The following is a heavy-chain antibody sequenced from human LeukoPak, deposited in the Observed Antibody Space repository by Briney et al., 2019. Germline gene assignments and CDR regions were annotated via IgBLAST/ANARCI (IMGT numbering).Heavy chain of an antibody. Sequence: GGSLRLSCAASGFTFSSYWMHWVRQAPGKGPVWVSRINNDGSSTTYADSVKGRFTISRDDAKNTLYLQMNSLRAEDTAVYYCVRGGESTWSWGQGTLVTVSS. V-gene: IGHV3-74*01. CDR2: INNDGSST. CDR3: VRGGESTWS. J-gene: IGHJ5*02. D-gene: IGHD2-15*01. CDR1: GFTFSSYW.